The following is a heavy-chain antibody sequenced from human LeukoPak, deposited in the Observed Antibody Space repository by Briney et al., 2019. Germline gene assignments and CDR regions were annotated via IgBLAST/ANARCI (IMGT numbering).Heavy chain of an antibody. CDR3: AKDQQWLVGSPPGNAFDI. J-gene: IGHJ3*02. Sequence: GGSLRLSCAASGFTFDDYAMHWGRQAPGKGLEWVSGISWNSGSIGYADSVKGRFTISRDNAKNSLYLQMNSLRAEDTALYYCAKDQQWLVGSPPGNAFDIWGQGTMVTVSS. CDR1: GFTFDDYA. CDR2: ISWNSGSI. V-gene: IGHV3-9*01. D-gene: IGHD6-19*01.